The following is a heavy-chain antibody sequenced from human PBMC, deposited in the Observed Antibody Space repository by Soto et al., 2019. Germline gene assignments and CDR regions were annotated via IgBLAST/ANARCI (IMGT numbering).Heavy chain of an antibody. Sequence: ACLKISCQGARNMFTNYWIGGVRRMPGKGLEWMGIMYPGDSDTRYSPSFQGQVKISADKSIITAYLQWRSLKASDSAMYYCARLAIIFDFDNWGHGTLVTVS. CDR3: ARLAIIFDFDN. CDR1: RNMFTNYW. CDR2: MYPGDSDT. J-gene: IGHJ4*01. V-gene: IGHV5-51*01. D-gene: IGHD2-21*01.